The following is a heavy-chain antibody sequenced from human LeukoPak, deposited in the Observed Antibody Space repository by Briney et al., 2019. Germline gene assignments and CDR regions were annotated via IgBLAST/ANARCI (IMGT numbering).Heavy chain of an antibody. CDR2: ISSSSSYT. V-gene: IGHV3-11*06. CDR1: GFTFSDYY. Sequence: GGSLRLSCAASGFTFSDYYMSWIRQVPGKGLEWVSYISSSSSYTNYADSVKGRFTISRDNAKNSLYLQMNSLRAEDTAVYYCASHPMVRGVFSFWGQGTLVTVSS. J-gene: IGHJ4*02. CDR3: ASHPMVRGVFSF. D-gene: IGHD3-10*01.